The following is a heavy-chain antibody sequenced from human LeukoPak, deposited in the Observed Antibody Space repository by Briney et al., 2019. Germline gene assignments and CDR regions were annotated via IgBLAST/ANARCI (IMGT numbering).Heavy chain of an antibody. V-gene: IGHV1-69*04. Sequence: SVKVSCKASGGTFSSYAISWVRQAPGQGLEWMGRIIPILGIANYAQKFQGGVTITADKSTSTAYMELSSLRSEDTAVYYCGYSGYDSPTKFDYWGQGTLVTVSS. J-gene: IGHJ4*02. D-gene: IGHD5-12*01. CDR2: IIPILGIA. CDR3: GYSGYDSPTKFDY. CDR1: GGTFSSYA.